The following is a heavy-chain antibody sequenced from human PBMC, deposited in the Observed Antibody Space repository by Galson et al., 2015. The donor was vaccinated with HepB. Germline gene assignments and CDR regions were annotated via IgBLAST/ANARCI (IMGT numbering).Heavy chain of an antibody. CDR3: ARPTREQWLIRSAAFDI. J-gene: IGHJ3*02. CDR2: IYPGKFDT. CDR1: GYSFSRYR. D-gene: IGHD6-19*01. V-gene: IGHV5-51*03. Sequence: QSGAAAEKPGESLTISCKGSGYSFSRYRIVWVRQMPGKSLVWMGIIYPGKFDTSYSSSFQGQVTISADRSVSTAYLHWSSLKASDTAMYYCARPTREQWLIRSAAFDIWGQGTMVTVSS.